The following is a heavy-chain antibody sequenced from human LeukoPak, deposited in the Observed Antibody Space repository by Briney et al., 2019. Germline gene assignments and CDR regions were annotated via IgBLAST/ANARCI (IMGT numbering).Heavy chain of an antibody. V-gene: IGHV4-34*01. Sequence: SETLSLTCGVYGGSFSGYYWTWIRQPPGKGLEWIGEINHSGSTNYNPSLKSRVTISVDTSKNQFSLKLSSVTAADTAVYYCARVFTQYYGMDVWGQGTTVTVSS. CDR1: GGSFSGYY. CDR2: INHSGST. J-gene: IGHJ6*02. CDR3: ARVFTQYYGMDV. D-gene: IGHD2-15*01.